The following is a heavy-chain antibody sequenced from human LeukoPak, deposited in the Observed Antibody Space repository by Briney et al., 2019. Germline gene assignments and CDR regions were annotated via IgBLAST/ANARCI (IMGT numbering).Heavy chain of an antibody. J-gene: IGHJ4*02. D-gene: IGHD2-15*01. CDR3: AVTSRGVD. V-gene: IGHV4-61*02. CDR1: GGSISSGGYY. CDR2: IYTSGST. Sequence: SQTLSLTCTVSGGSISSGGYYWTWIRQPAGKGLEWIGRIYTSGSTFYNPSLESRGTISLDTSKNQFSLELRSVTPADTAVYYCAVTSRGVDWGQGTLVTVSS.